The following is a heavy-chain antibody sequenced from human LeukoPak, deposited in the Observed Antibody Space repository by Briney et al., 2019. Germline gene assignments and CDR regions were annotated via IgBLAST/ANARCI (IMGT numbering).Heavy chain of an antibody. CDR2: ISGNGGTT. J-gene: IGHJ3*02. D-gene: IGHD6-13*01. Sequence: PVGSLRLSCAASGFTFSTYAMSWVRQAPGKGLEWVSVISGNGGTTYYVDSVKGRFTISRDNSKNTVYLEMNSLRADDTAEYYCAKAPKATAGNGNAFDIWGQGTMVTVSS. V-gene: IGHV3-23*01. CDR3: AKAPKATAGNGNAFDI. CDR1: GFTFSTYA.